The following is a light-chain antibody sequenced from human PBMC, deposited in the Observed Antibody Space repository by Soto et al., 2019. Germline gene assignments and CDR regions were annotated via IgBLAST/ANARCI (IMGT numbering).Light chain of an antibody. CDR1: SSDVGGYNY. Sequence: QAVVTQPASVSGSPGQSITISCTGTSSDVGGYNYVSWYQQHPGKAPKLMIYDVSNRPSGVSNRFSGSKSDNTASLTISGLQGEDEADYYCSSYTSSLLGVFGGGTKLTVL. CDR2: DVS. CDR3: SSYTSSLLGV. V-gene: IGLV2-14*01. J-gene: IGLJ3*02.